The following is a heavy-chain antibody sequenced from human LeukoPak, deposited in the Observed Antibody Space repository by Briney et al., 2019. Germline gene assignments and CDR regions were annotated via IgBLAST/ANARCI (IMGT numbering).Heavy chain of an antibody. CDR3: AKDDY. CDR1: GFTFSDYY. Sequence: GGSLRLSCAVSGFTFSDYYMSWIRQAPGKGLEWVAFIRYDGSNKYYADSVKGRFTISRDNSKNTLYLQMNSLRAEDTAVYYCAKDDYWGQGTLVTVSS. V-gene: IGHV3-30*02. CDR2: IRYDGSNK. J-gene: IGHJ4*02.